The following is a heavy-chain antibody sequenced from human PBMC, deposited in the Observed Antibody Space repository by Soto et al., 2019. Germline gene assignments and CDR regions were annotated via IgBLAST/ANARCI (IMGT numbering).Heavy chain of an antibody. V-gene: IGHV1-69*13. CDR1: GGTFSSYA. CDR2: IVPIVGTT. J-gene: IGHJ4*02. Sequence: ASVKVSCKTSGGTFSSYAISWVRQAPGQGLEWMGGIVPIVGTTTYAQKFQGRVTITADGATTTAYMQLSRLRSDDTAIYYCATAPGDYGGQGTPVPVSS. CDR3: ATAPGDY.